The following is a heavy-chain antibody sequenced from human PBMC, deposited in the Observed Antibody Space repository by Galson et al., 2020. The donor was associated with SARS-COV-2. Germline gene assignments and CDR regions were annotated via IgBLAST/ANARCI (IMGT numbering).Heavy chain of an antibody. CDR3: ARHDYGGNSLWYFDL. J-gene: IGHJ2*01. Sequence: SETLSLTCTASGGSISSYYWSWIRQPRGKGLEWIGYIYYSGSTNYNPSLKSRVTISVDTSKNQFSLKLSSVTAADTAVYYCARHDYGGNSLWYFDLWGRGTLVTVSS. CDR2: IYYSGST. D-gene: IGHD4-17*01. CDR1: GGSISSYY. V-gene: IGHV4-59*01.